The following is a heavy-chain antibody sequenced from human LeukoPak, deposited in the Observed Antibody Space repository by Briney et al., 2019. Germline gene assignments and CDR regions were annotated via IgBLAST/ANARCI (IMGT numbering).Heavy chain of an antibody. J-gene: IGHJ4*02. CDR1: GFTFSSYA. CDR3: AKDEGTYYDFWSGYSPYFDY. V-gene: IGHV3-23*01. D-gene: IGHD3-3*01. Sequence: PGGSLRLSCAASGFTFSSYAMSWVRQAPEKGLEGVSAISGSGGSTYYADSVKGRFTISRDNSKNTLYLQMNSLRAEDTAVYYCAKDEGTYYDFWSGYSPYFDYWGQGTLVTVSS. CDR2: ISGSGGST.